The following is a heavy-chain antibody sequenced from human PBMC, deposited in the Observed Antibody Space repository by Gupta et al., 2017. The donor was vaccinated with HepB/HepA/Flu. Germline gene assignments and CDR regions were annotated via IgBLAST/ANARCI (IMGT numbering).Heavy chain of an antibody. CDR3: ARYEVGATTSFDY. CDR2: ISYDGSNK. Sequence: QVQLVESGGGVVQPGRSLRHSCAASGFTFSSSDMHWVRQAPGKGLEWVAVISYDGSNKYYADSVKGRFTISRDNSKNTLYLQMNSLRAEDTAVYYCARYEVGATTSFDYWGQGTLVTVSS. D-gene: IGHD1-26*01. CDR1: GFTFSSSD. J-gene: IGHJ4*02. V-gene: IGHV3-30-3*01.